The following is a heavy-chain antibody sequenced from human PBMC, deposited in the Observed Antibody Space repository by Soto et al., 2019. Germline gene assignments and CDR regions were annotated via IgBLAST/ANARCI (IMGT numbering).Heavy chain of an antibody. D-gene: IGHD5-18*01. Sequence: QVQLQESGPGLVKPSQTLSLTCTVSGGSISSGDYYWSWIRQPPGKGLEWIGYIYYSGSTYYNTSLKGRLTISVDTSKNQFSLKLSSVTAADTAVYYCASSRYGYIFYDYWGQGTLVTVSS. CDR2: IYYSGST. V-gene: IGHV4-30-4*01. CDR3: ASSRYGYIFYDY. CDR1: GGSISSGDYY. J-gene: IGHJ4*02.